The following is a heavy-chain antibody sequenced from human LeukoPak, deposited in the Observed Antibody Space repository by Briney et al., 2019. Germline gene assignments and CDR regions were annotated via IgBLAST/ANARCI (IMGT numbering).Heavy chain of an antibody. V-gene: IGHV3-30*18. CDR3: AKDNDILTGYYDY. J-gene: IGHJ4*02. D-gene: IGHD3-9*01. CDR2: ISYDGSNK. CDR1: GFTFSSYG. Sequence: PGGSLRLSCAASGFTFSSYGIHWVRQAPGKGLEWVAVISYDGSNKYYADSVKGRFTISRDNSRNTLYLQMNSLRAEDTAVYYCAKDNDILTGYYDYWGQGTLVTVSS.